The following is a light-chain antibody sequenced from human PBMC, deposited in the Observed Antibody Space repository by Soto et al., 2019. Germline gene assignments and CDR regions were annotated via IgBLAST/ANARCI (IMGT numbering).Light chain of an antibody. J-gene: IGLJ3*02. CDR2: DVS. CDR1: SSDVGAYNY. Sequence: QSALTQPPSASGSRGQSVTISCTGTSSDVGAYNYVSWYQQHPGKAPKLMIYDVSKRPSGVPYRFSGSKSGNAASLTVSGLQGEDEADYYCSSYAGSSSVFGGGTILTVL. V-gene: IGLV2-8*01. CDR3: SSYAGSSSV.